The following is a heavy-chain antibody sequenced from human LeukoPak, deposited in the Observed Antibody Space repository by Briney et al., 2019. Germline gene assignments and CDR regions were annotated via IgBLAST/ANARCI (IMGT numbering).Heavy chain of an antibody. CDR1: GFTFSSYG. Sequence: GGSLRLSCAASGFTFSSYGMHWVRQAPGKGLEWVAFIRSDGSNIYYADSVKGRFTISRDNSQNTLYLQMNSLKTEDTAVYYCAKFHITGTTPSYFDYWGQGALVAVSS. J-gene: IGHJ4*02. CDR3: AKFHITGTTPSYFDY. V-gene: IGHV3-30*02. CDR2: IRSDGSNI. D-gene: IGHD1-7*01.